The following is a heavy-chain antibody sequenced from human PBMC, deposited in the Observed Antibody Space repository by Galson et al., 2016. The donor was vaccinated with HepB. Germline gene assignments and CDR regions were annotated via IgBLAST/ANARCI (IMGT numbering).Heavy chain of an antibody. CDR3: ARERISYGSIGLDY. J-gene: IGHJ4*02. V-gene: IGHV4-31*03. Sequence: TLSLTCSVSGDSINNGAFSWSWIRQDPGKALEWIGHIIYSGNTYYNPSLESRVKMSIDTPKNQFYLKLTSVTAADAAVYYCARERISYGSIGLDYWGQGILVTVSS. CDR2: IIYSGNT. CDR1: GDSINNGAFS. D-gene: IGHD5-18*01.